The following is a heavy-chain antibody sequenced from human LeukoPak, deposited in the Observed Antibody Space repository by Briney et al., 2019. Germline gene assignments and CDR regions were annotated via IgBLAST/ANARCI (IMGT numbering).Heavy chain of an antibody. CDR1: GGSFSGYY. CDR2: INHSGST. CDR3: ARLAYCSGGSCYSFDY. V-gene: IGHV4-34*01. J-gene: IGHJ4*02. Sequence: SETLSLTCAVYGGSFSGYYRSWIRQPPGKGLEWIGEINHSGSTNYNPSLKSRVTISVDTSKNQFSPKLSSVTAADTAVYYCARLAYCSGGSCYSFDYWGQGTLVTVSS. D-gene: IGHD2-15*01.